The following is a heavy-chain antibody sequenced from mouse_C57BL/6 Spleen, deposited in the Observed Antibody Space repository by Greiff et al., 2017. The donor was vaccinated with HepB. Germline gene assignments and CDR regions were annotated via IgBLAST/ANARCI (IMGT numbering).Heavy chain of an antibody. D-gene: IGHD2-12*01. Sequence: EVQLKESGPELVKPGASVKIPCKASGYTFTDYNMDWVKQSHGKSLEWIGDINPNNGGTIYNQKFKGKATLTVDKSSITAYMELRSLTSEDTAVYYCARYDEGGYYAMDYWGQGTSVTVSS. CDR1: GYTFTDYN. V-gene: IGHV1-18*01. J-gene: IGHJ4*01. CDR2: INPNNGGT. CDR3: ARYDEGGYYAMDY.